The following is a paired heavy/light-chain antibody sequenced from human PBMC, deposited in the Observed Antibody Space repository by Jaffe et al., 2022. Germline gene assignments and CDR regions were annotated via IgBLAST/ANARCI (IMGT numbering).Light chain of an antibody. Sequence: SSELTQDPAVSVALGQTVRITCQGDSLRNYYASWYQQKPGQAPVLVIYAKNDRPSGIPDRFSGSSSGNTASLTITGAQAEDEADYYCNSRDSSGNQLSVFGGGTKLTVL. CDR1: SLRNYY. V-gene: IGLV3-19*01. CDR3: NSRDSSGNQLSV. CDR2: AKN. J-gene: IGLJ2*01.
Heavy chain of an antibody. D-gene: IGHD2-15*01. CDR1: GYTFTRSY. Sequence: QVQLVQSGAEVKKPGASVKVSCKASGYTFTRSYLHWVRQTPGQGLEWMGRINPSGDSTGYAQKFQGRVTMTRDTSTSTVYMELSSLRSEDTAVYYCARDLESGGSCYLDYWGQGTLVTVSS. J-gene: IGHJ4*02. CDR2: INPSGDST. V-gene: IGHV1-46*03. CDR3: ARDLESGGSCYLDY.